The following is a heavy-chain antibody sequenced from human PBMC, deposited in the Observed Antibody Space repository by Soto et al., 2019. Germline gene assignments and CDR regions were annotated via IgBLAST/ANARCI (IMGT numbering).Heavy chain of an antibody. CDR2: IDSSSSFI. D-gene: IGHD3-10*01. CDR3: ARDPLWFGEIGYFDY. CDR1: GFTFSNHA. V-gene: IGHV3-21*01. J-gene: IGHJ4*02. Sequence: EVQLVESGGSLVKPGGSLGLSCAASGFTFSNHAMNWVRQAPGKGLEWVSSIDSSSSFIYYADSVKGRFTISRDNAKNSVYLQMSSLRAEDTAAYYCARDPLWFGEIGYFDYWGQGALVTVSS.